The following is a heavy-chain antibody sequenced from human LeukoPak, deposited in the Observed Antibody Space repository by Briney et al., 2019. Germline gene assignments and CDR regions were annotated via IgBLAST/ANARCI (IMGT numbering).Heavy chain of an antibody. J-gene: IGHJ4*02. V-gene: IGHV4-34*01. CDR1: GESLSKYY. CDR3: ASSVGSTDY. Sequence: SETLSLTCAVYGESLSKYYWTWIRQSPGKGLEWIGEINHRGSTNLNPSLKSRVTLSVDTSKHQFSPKLTSVTAADAAVYYCASSVGSTDYWGQGTLVTVSS. D-gene: IGHD1-26*01. CDR2: INHRGST.